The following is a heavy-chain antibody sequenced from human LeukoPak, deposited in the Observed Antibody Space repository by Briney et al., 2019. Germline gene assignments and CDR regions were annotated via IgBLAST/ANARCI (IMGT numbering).Heavy chain of an antibody. D-gene: IGHD2-15*01. J-gene: IGHJ4*02. V-gene: IGHV1-8*01. CDR2: MNPNSGNT. CDR3: ARGSIVVVPAVGFGFDY. CDR1: GYTFTSYD. Sequence: ASVKVSCKASGYTFTSYDINWVRQATGQGLEWMGWMNPNSGNTGYAQKFQGRVTMTRNTSISTAYMELSSLRSKDTAVYYCARGSIVVVPAVGFGFDYWGQGTLVTVSS.